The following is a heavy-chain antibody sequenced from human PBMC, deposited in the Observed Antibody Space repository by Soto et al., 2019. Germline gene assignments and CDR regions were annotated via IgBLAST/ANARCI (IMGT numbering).Heavy chain of an antibody. CDR2: IYYSGST. Sequence: PSETLSLTCTVSGGSISSSSYYWGWIRQPPGKGLEWIGSIYYSGSTYYNPSLKSRVTISVDTSKNQFSLKLSPVTAADTAVYYCARHKKAVVPAAMPDYWFDPWGQGTLVTVSS. V-gene: IGHV4-39*01. CDR3: ARHKKAVVPAAMPDYWFDP. J-gene: IGHJ5*02. D-gene: IGHD2-2*01. CDR1: GGSISSSSYY.